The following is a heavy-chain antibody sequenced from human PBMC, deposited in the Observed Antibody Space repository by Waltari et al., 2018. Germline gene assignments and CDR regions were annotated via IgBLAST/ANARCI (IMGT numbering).Heavy chain of an antibody. CDR2: IWYDGSNK. V-gene: IGHV3-33*01. J-gene: IGHJ6*02. CDR3: ARAPWRTHTTYGDPPYYYGMDV. D-gene: IGHD4-17*01. Sequence: QVQLVESGGGVVQPGRSLSLSCAASGFTFSSYGLHWVRQAPGKGLEWGAVIWYDGSNKYYADSVKGRFTISRDNSKNTLYLQMNSLRAEDTAVYYCARAPWRTHTTYGDPPYYYGMDVWGQGTTVTASS. CDR1: GFTFSSYG.